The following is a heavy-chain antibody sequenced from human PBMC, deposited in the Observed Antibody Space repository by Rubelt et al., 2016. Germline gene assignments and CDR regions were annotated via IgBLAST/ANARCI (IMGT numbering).Heavy chain of an antibody. CDR2: ISAYNGNT. Sequence: QVQLVQSGAEVKKPGASVKVSCKASGYTFTSYGISWVRQAPGQGLEWMGWISAYNGNTNYAQKLQGRVTMTTANMGLRSLRSDDTAMYYGARVGYCSGGSCQMGASFDYWGQGTLVTVSS. D-gene: IGHD2-15*01. CDR1: GYTFTSYG. CDR3: ARVGYCSGGSCQMGASFDY. J-gene: IGHJ4*02. V-gene: IGHV1-18*01.